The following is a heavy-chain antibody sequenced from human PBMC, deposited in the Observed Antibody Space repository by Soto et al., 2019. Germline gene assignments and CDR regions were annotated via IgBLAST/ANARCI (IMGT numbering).Heavy chain of an antibody. CDR1: GGTFSSYA. D-gene: IGHD3-22*01. CDR2: IIPIFGTA. CDR3: ARDRDDSSGYYRYNWFDP. J-gene: IGHJ5*02. V-gene: IGHV1-69*13. Sequence: GTSVKVSCKASGGTFSSYAISWVRQAPGQGLEWMGGIIPIFGTANYAQKFQGRVTITADESTSTAYMELSSLRSEDTAVYYCARDRDDSSGYYRYNWFDPWGQGTPVTVSS.